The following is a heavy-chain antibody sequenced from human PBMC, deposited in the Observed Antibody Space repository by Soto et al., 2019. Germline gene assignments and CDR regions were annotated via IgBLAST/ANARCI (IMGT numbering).Heavy chain of an antibody. D-gene: IGHD5-18*01. Sequence: SETLSLTCTVSGGSISSGDYYWSWIRQPPGKGLEWIGYIYYSGSTYYNPSLKSRVTISVDTSKNQFSLKLSSVTAADTAVYYCARSTYSYGLTPYFDYWGQGTLVTVSS. CDR3: ARSTYSYGLTPYFDY. V-gene: IGHV4-30-4*01. CDR2: IYYSGST. J-gene: IGHJ4*02. CDR1: GGSISSGDYY.